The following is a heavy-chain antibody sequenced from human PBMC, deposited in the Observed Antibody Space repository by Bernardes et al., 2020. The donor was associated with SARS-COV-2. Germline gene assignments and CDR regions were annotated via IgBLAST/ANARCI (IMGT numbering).Heavy chain of an antibody. CDR2: IYTSGNT. Sequence: GGSLRLSCAASGFTVSSNYMSWVRQAPGKGLEWISVIYTSGNTYYADSVKGRFTISRDNPKNSLYFQMSSLRAEDTAVYYCARVAWELFYFDLWGRGTLVTVSS. V-gene: IGHV3-53*01. CDR3: ARVAWELFYFDL. J-gene: IGHJ2*01. D-gene: IGHD1-26*01. CDR1: GFTVSSNY.